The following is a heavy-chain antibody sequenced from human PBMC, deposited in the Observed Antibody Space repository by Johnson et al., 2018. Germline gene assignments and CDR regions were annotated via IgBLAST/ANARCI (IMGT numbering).Heavy chain of an antibody. J-gene: IGHJ3*02. V-gene: IGHV3-43D*03. CDR1: GFTFDDYA. CDR2: ISWDGGST. Sequence: VQLVESGGVVVQPGGSLRLSCAASGFTFDDYAMHWVRQAPGKGLEWVSLISWDGGSTYYADSVKGRFTISSDNSKNSLYLQMNSLRAEDTALYYCAKDRIAAGVDCFHIWGQGTMVTSLQ. CDR3: AKDRIAAGVDCFHI. D-gene: IGHD6-25*01.